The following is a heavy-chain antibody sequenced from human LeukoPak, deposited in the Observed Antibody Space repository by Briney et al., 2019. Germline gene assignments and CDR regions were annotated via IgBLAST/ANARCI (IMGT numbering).Heavy chain of an antibody. V-gene: IGHV1-8*01. Sequence: ASVKVSCKASGYTFTSYDINWVRQATGQGLEWMGWMNPNSGNTGYAQKFQGRVTMTRNTSISTAYMELGSLRSEDTAVYYCARTVAEGSSWYPLYYYYGMDVWGQGTTVTVSS. D-gene: IGHD6-13*01. CDR3: ARTVAEGSSWYPLYYYYGMDV. CDR1: GYTFTSYD. CDR2: MNPNSGNT. J-gene: IGHJ6*02.